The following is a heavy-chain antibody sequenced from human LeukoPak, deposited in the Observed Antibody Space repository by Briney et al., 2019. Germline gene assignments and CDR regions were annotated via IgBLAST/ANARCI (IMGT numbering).Heavy chain of an antibody. J-gene: IGHJ5*02. CDR1: GYCFTNYW. D-gene: IGHD3-22*01. Sequence: GESLKISCKGSGYCFTNYWIAWVRQMPGKGLEWLRIIYPGDSATKYSPFFQGQVTISADTSINPAYLLWSSLTASDTAMYYCARLTEYYDSSGNYRPYNWFDPWGQGTLVTVSS. CDR3: ARLTEYYDSSGNYRPYNWFDP. CDR2: IYPGDSAT. V-gene: IGHV5-51*01.